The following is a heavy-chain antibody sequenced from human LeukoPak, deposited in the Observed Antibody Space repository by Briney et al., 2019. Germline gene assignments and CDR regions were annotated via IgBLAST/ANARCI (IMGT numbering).Heavy chain of an antibody. V-gene: IGHV3-7*01. Sequence: PGGSLRLSCAASGFTFSHDWMSWVRQAPGKGLEWVASIKQDGSGEHYVDSVKGRFTISRDNAKNSLYLQMNSLRAEDTAVYYCARDIADYGMDVWGQGTTVTVSS. J-gene: IGHJ6*02. CDR1: GFTFSHDW. CDR3: ARDIADYGMDV. CDR2: IKQDGSGE. D-gene: IGHD2-15*01.